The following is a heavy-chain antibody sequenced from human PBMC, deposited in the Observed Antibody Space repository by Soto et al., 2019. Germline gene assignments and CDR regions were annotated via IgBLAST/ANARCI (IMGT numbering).Heavy chain of an antibody. CDR3: ARGSVDTAMGEADGRTFDI. CDR2: ISYDGSNK. J-gene: IGHJ3*02. Sequence: GGSLRLSCAASGFTFSSYAMHWVRQAPGKGLEWVAVISYDGSNKYYADSVKGRFTISRDNSKNTLYLQMNSLRAEDTAVYYCARGSVDTAMGEADGRTFDIWGQGTMVTVSS. CDR1: GFTFSSYA. D-gene: IGHD5-18*01. V-gene: IGHV3-30-3*01.